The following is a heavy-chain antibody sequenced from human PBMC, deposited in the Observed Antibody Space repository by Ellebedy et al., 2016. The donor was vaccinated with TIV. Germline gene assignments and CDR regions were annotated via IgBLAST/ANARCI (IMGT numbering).Heavy chain of an antibody. D-gene: IGHD2/OR15-2a*01. CDR2: LDPKTGAT. Sequence: ASVKVSCKASGYTFTANYIHWVRQPPGQGLEWMGWLDPKTGATNYAQKFRGRVTMTRDMSTSTAYLDLSGLRSDDAAVYYCARVRHEIVYDYWGQGTVVTVSS. J-gene: IGHJ4*02. V-gene: IGHV1-2*02. CDR3: ARVRHEIVYDY. CDR1: GYTFTANY.